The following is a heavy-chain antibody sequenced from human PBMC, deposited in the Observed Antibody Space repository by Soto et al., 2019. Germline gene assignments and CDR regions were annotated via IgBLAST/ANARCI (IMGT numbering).Heavy chain of an antibody. V-gene: IGHV4-59*01. CDR1: GGSISSYY. CDR3: ARSWGTYFDY. D-gene: IGHD7-27*01. Sequence: PSETLSLTCTVSGGSISSYYWSWIRQPPGKGLEWIGYICYSGSTNYNPSLKSRVTISVDTSKNQFSLKLSSVTAADTAVYYCARSWGTYFDYWGQGTRVTVSS. J-gene: IGHJ4*02. CDR2: ICYSGST.